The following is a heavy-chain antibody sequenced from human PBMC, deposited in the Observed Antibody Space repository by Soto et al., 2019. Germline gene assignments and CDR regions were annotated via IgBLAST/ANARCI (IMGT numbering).Heavy chain of an antibody. D-gene: IGHD3-10*02. V-gene: IGHV3-11*06. CDR1: GFTFSDYY. CDR3: ARSGDNYNVLDY. Sequence: GGSLRLSCVASGFTFSDYYMSWVRQAPGKGLEWLSYSSNSGTYTKYAGSVKGRFSISRDNAKNSLYLQINSLRGEDTAIYYCARSGDNYNVLDYWGQGTRVTVSS. J-gene: IGHJ4*02. CDR2: SSNSGTYT.